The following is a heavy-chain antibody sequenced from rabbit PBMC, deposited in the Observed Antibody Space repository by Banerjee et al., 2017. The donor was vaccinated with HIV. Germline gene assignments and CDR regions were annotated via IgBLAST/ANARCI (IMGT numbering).Heavy chain of an antibody. D-gene: IGHD4-1*01. V-gene: IGHV1S45*01. CDR3: ARDLAGAIGWNFGW. CDR1: GFSFSDRDV. J-gene: IGHJ3*01. CDR2: INTATGKP. Sequence: QEELEESGGGLVKPEGSLTLTCKASGFSFSDRDVMCWVRQAPGKGLEWIACINTATGKPVYATWAKGRFTISTTSSTTVTLQMTSLTVADTATYFCARDLAGAIGWNFGWWGQGTLVTVS.